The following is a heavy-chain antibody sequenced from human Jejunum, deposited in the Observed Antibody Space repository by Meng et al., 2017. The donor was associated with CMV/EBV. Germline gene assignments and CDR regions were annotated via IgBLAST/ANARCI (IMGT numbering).Heavy chain of an antibody. CDR3: SRKVGATDYFDY. CDR2: IYYSGST. J-gene: IGHJ4*02. CDR1: GDSIRSSSAD. V-gene: IGHV4-39*07. D-gene: IGHD1-26*01. Sequence: QLQSTVTRSGRGKPPETLALPGPVPGDSIRSSSADWGSIAPPPGQGLEWVGRIYYSGSTYYNPSLKSRVTISIDTSKNQFSLKLSSVPAADTAVYYCSRKVGATDYFDYWGQGTLVTVSS.